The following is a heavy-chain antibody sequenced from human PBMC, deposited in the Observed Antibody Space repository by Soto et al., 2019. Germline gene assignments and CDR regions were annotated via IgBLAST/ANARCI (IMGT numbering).Heavy chain of an antibody. D-gene: IGHD7-27*01. CDR2: IWYDGSNK. CDR3: AREPNWGSPLDY. J-gene: IGHJ4*02. CDR1: GFTFSSYG. V-gene: IGHV3-33*01. Sequence: QVQLVESGGGVVQPGRSLRLSCAASGFTFSSYGMHWVRQAPGKGLEWVAVIWYDGSNKYYADSVKGRFTISRDNSKNTLYLQMNSLRAEDTAVYYCAREPNWGSPLDYWGQGTRVTVSS.